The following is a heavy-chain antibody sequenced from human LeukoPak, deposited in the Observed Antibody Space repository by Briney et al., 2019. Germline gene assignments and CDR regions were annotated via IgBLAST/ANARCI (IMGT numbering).Heavy chain of an antibody. CDR1: GGSFSGYY. J-gene: IGHJ2*01. V-gene: IGHV4-34*01. CDR2: INHSGST. D-gene: IGHD3-10*01. CDR3: ARRFMVRGVIRYWYFDL. Sequence: NPSETLSLTCAVYGGSFSGYYWSWIRQPPGKGLEWIGEINHSGSTNYNPSLKSRVTISVDTSKNQFSLKLSSVTAADTAVYYCARRFMVRGVIRYWYFDLWGRGTLVTVPS.